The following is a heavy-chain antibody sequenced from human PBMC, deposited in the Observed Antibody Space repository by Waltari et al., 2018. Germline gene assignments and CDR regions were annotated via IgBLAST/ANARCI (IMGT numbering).Heavy chain of an antibody. V-gene: IGHV3-21*01. CDR2: INYNGNYK. D-gene: IGHD4-17*01. CDR3: AKGDTLTTRFFDP. CDR1: GFRFNSYS. Sequence: EVQLVESGGGLVKPGGSLSLSGAASGFRFNSYSMIWVRQAPGKGLEWVSSINYNGNYKYYADSVTGRFTISRDGATNSLYLQMTNLRVEDTAVYYCAKGDTLTTRFFDPWGQGTLVTVSS. J-gene: IGHJ5*02.